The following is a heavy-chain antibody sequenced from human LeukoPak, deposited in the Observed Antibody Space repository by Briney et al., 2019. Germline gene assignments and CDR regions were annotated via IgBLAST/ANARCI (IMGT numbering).Heavy chain of an antibody. CDR2: INHSGST. CDR1: GGSFSGYY. J-gene: IGHJ4*02. D-gene: IGHD2-15*01. CDR3: ARGIYCSGGSCYSFYYFDY. Sequence: SETLSLTCAVYGGSFSGYYWSWIRQPPGKGLESIGEINHSGSTNYNPSLKSRVTISVDTSKNQFSLKLSSVTAADTAVYYCARGIYCSGGSCYSFYYFDYWGQGTLVTVSS. V-gene: IGHV4-34*01.